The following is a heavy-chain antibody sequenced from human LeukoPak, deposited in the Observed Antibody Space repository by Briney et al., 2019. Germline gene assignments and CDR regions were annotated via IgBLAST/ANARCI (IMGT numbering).Heavy chain of an antibody. CDR1: GFTFSNYA. J-gene: IGHJ4*02. D-gene: IGHD6-6*01. Sequence: GGSLRLSCAASGFTFSNYAMNWVRQAPGKGLEWVSVISESGDATHYADSMKGRFTISRDNTKNTLSLQMNSLRAEDTAIYYCARDSSHYLGSSDYWGQGTLVTVSS. CDR2: ISESGDAT. CDR3: ARDSSHYLGSSDY. V-gene: IGHV3-23*01.